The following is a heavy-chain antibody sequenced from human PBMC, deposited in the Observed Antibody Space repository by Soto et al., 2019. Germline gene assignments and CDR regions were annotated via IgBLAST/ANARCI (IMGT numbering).Heavy chain of an antibody. J-gene: IGHJ4*02. CDR3: ARDGIGGTVFRGYLDY. CDR2: IRFDGSNE. Sequence: GGSLXLSCAVPGGIFHXYGXXWVRQAPGXGLEWVAIIRFDGSNEEYADSVKGRFTISRDNSKNTLYLQMNTLGAEDTAVYYCARDGIGGTVFRGYLDYWGRGTVVTVSS. D-gene: IGHD1-7*01. CDR1: GGIFHXYG. V-gene: IGHV3-33*01.